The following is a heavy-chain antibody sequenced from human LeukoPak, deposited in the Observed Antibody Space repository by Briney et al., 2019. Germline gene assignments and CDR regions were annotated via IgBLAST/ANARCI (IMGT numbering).Heavy chain of an antibody. D-gene: IGHD6-19*01. CDR2: ISGSGGST. J-gene: IGHJ4*02. CDR1: GFTFSSYA. V-gene: IGHV3-23*01. CDR3: AKDIRSSGWYKYSDY. Sequence: GGSLTLSCAASGFTFSSYAMRWVRQAPGKGLEWVSTISGSGGSTYYADSVKGRFTISRDNSKNTLYLQMNSLRAEDTAVYYCAKDIRSSGWYKYSDYWGQGALVTVSP.